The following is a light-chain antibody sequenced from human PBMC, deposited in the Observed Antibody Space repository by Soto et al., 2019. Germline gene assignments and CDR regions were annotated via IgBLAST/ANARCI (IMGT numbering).Light chain of an antibody. CDR2: AAS. CDR3: LQYHNLWA. CDR1: RDVGSD. Sequence: DIQMTQSPSSLSASVGDRVTISCRASRDVGSDVSWYQQKPGQAPKLLIYAASNLYTGVPSRFSGSRSGTEFTLTISSLQSEDFTVYSCLQYHNLWAFGQGTKVDIK. J-gene: IGKJ1*01. V-gene: IGKV1-17*01.